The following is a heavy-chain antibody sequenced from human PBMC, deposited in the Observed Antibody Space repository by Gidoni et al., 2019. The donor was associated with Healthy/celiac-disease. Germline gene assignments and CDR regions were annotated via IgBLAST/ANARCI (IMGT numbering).Heavy chain of an antibody. J-gene: IGHJ4*02. Sequence: EVQLLESGGGLVQPGGSLRLSCAASGFPFSSYAMSWVRQAPGKGLEWVSAISGSGGSTYYADSVKGRFTISRDNSKNTLYLQMNSLRAEDTAVYYCAKPLPHENIAAAGADYWGQGTLVTVSS. V-gene: IGHV3-23*01. CDR1: GFPFSSYA. CDR2: ISGSGGST. D-gene: IGHD6-13*01. CDR3: AKPLPHENIAAAGADY.